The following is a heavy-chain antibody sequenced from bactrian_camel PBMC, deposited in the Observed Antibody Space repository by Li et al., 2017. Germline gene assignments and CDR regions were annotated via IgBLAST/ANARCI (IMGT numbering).Heavy chain of an antibody. Sequence: HVQLVESGGGSVQSGGSLRLSCAASGYTASRGCMGWFRQAPGNEREGVAAFGSNVGRTIYADSVKGRFTISQGNDEKTVALETNSLKTEDTAVYFCAADFDGTYRDRSYVYWGQGTQVTVS. J-gene: IGHJ4*01. D-gene: IGHD7*01. CDR1: GYTASRGC. CDR2: FGSNVGRT. V-gene: IGHV3-3*01. CDR3: AADFDGTYRDRSYVY.